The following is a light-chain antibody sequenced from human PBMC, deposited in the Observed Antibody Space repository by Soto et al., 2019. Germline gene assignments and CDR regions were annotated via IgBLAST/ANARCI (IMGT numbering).Light chain of an antibody. J-gene: IGKJ4*01. Sequence: DIQMTQSPSSLSASVGDRVTITCRASQGIRNDLSWYQQKPGKAPTRLIYTASSLQSGITSRFSGSGSGTEFTLTISSLQPEDFATYYCLQHNSYPPTFGGGTKVEIK. CDR2: TAS. CDR3: LQHNSYPPT. CDR1: QGIRND. V-gene: IGKV1-17*01.